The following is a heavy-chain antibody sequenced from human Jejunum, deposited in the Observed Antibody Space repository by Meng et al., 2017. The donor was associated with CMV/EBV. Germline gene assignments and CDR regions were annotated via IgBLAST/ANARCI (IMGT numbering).Heavy chain of an antibody. V-gene: IGHV4-4*07. J-gene: IGHJ4*02. CDR2: FYSSDTY. D-gene: IGHD1-26*01. Sequence: QAHRQESGPGLVKSSETLSLTCTLSGGSVNNYYWSWIRQSAGKGLEWIGRFYSSDTYNYHPSLDSRVTMSLDTSKNQFSLNLRSVTAADTATYYCARGPGASTREGFDYWGLGTLVTVSS. CDR1: GGSVNNYY. CDR3: ARGPGASTREGFDY.